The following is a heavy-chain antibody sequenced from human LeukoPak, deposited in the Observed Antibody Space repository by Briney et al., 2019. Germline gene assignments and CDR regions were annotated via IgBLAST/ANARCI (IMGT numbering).Heavy chain of an antibody. CDR3: ARGAYGSGSYYIF. D-gene: IGHD3-10*01. J-gene: IGHJ4*02. CDR1: GFTFSSYW. CDR2: IKQDGSEK. Sequence: GGSLRLSCAASGFTFSSYWMSWVRQAPGKGLEWVASIKQDGSEKHYVDSVNSRFTNSRDKAKNSLYLQMNSLRAEDTAVYYCARGAYGSGSYYIFWGQGTLVTVSS. V-gene: IGHV3-7*04.